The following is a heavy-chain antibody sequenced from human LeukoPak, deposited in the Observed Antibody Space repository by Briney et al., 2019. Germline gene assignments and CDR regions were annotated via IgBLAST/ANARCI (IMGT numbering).Heavy chain of an antibody. D-gene: IGHD6-13*01. CDR1: GFTVSSNY. CDR3: ARGGSSWSFDY. J-gene: IGHJ4*02. V-gene: IGHV3-66*01. CDR2: IYSGGST. Sequence: SGGSLRLSCAASGFTVSSNYMSWVRQAPGKGLEWVSVIYSGGSTYYADSVRGRFTISRDNSKNTLYLQMNSLRAEDTAVYYCARGGSSWSFDYWGQGTLVTVSS.